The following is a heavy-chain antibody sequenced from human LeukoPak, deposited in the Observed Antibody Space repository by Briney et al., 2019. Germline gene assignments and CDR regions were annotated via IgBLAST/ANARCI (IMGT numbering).Heavy chain of an antibody. CDR1: VFPFSDYY. Sequence: GGSLRLACAASVFPFSDYYMSWIRQAPGKGLEWVSYMSRSGSTIYYADSVKGRFTVSRDNAKNSLYLQMNSRRAEDTAVYYCARSGGATHFDYWGQGTLVTVSS. CDR3: ARSGGATHFDY. J-gene: IGHJ4*02. V-gene: IGHV3-11*01. CDR2: MSRSGSTI. D-gene: IGHD1-26*01.